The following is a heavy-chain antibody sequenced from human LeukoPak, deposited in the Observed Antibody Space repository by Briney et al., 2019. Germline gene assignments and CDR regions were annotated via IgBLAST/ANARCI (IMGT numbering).Heavy chain of an antibody. J-gene: IGHJ3*02. CDR2: ISSSSSYI. V-gene: IGHV3-21*01. CDR3: ARDRGESTDDAFDI. D-gene: IGHD3-16*01. Sequence: GGSLRLSCAASGFTFSSYGMSWVRQAPGKGLEWVSSISSSSSYIYYADSVKGRFTISRDNAKNSLYLQMNSLRAEDTAVYYCARDRGESTDDAFDIRGQGTMVTVSS. CDR1: GFTFSSYG.